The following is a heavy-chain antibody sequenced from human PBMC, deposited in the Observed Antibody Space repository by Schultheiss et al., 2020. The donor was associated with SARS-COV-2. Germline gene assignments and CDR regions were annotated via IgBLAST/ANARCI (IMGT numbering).Heavy chain of an antibody. CDR2: ISGSGGST. J-gene: IGHJ4*02. CDR1: GFTFSSYA. Sequence: GGSLRLSCAGSGFTFSSYAMTWVRQAPGKGLEWVSGISGSGGSTYYAESVKGRFAISRDNSKNMVYLQMNSLRAEDTAVYYCARDQGAPYWGQGTLVTVSS. CDR3: ARDQGAPY. V-gene: IGHV3-23*01.